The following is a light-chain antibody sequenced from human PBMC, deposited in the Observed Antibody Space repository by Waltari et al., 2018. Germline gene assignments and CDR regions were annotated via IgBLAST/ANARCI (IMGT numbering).Light chain of an antibody. V-gene: IGKV2D-29*02. Sequence: DIVMTQTPLSLPVTPGEPASISCRSSQSLLHSNGNTYLHWYLQKSGQSPRLLIYKITNRESGVPDRFSGSGSGTDFTLKISRVEPEDVGVYYCMQSTKDPWTFGQGTKVEIK. CDR1: QSLLHSNGNTY. J-gene: IGKJ1*01. CDR2: KIT. CDR3: MQSTKDPWT.